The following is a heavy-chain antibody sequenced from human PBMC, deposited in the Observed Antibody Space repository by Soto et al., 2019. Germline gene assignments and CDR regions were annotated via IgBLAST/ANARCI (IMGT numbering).Heavy chain of an antibody. CDR2: IDWDDDK. D-gene: IGHD5-12*01. V-gene: IGHV2-70*01. Sequence: ESGPTLVNPTQTLTLTCTFSGFSLSTSGMCVSWIRQPPGKALEWLALIDWDDDKYYSTSLKTRLTISKDTSKNQVVLTMTNMDPVDTATYYRARVNGGRGYSGYDPFIDYWGQGTLVTVSS. CDR3: ARVNGGRGYSGYDPFIDY. J-gene: IGHJ4*02. CDR1: GFSLSTSGMC.